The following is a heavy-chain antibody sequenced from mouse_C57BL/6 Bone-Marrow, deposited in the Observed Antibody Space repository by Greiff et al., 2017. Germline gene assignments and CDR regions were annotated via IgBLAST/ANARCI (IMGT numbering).Heavy chain of an antibody. CDR2: ISSGGSYT. J-gene: IGHJ2*01. V-gene: IGHV5-6*01. CDR3: ARSEDFDY. Sequence: EVHLVESGGDLVKPGGSLKLSCAASGFTFSSYGMSWVRQTPDKRLEWVATISSGGSYTYYPDSVKGRFTISRDNAKNTLYLQMSSLKSEDTAMYYCARSEDFDYWGQGTTLTVSS. CDR1: GFTFSSYG.